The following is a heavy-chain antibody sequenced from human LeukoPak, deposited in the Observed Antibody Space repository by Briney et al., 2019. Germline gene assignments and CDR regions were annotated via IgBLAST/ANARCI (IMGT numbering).Heavy chain of an antibody. CDR1: GFTFDDYA. CDR2: ISWNSGTI. J-gene: IGHJ2*01. CDR3: ASTVTTFSSLAGGVGWYFDL. V-gene: IGHV3-9*01. D-gene: IGHD4-17*01. Sequence: GGSLRLSCAASGFTFDDYAMHWVRQAPGKGLEWVSGISWNSGTIGYADSVKGRFTISRDNAKNSLYLQMNSLRAEDTAVYYCASTVTTFSSLAGGVGWYFDLWGRGTLVTVSS.